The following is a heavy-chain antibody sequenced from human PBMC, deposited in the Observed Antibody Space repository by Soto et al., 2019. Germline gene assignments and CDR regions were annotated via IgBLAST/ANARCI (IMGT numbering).Heavy chain of an antibody. Sequence: SETLSLTCTVSGGSISSSSYYWGWIRQPPGKGLEWIGSIYYSRSTYYNPSLKSRVTISVDTSKNQFSLNLTSVTAADTAVYFCTRNFDDYVFDYWGQGTLVTVSS. CDR2: IYYSRST. CDR1: GGSISSSSYY. V-gene: IGHV4-39*01. D-gene: IGHD4-17*01. CDR3: TRNFDDYVFDY. J-gene: IGHJ4*02.